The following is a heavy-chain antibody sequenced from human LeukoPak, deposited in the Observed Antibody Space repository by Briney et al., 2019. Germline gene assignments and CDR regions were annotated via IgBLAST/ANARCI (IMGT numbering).Heavy chain of an antibody. J-gene: IGHJ4*02. Sequence: GGSLRLSCAGSGVTFSGYWMNWVRQIPGKGLEWVAIIKQDGSEQFYVDSVKGRFTISRDNAKSSLYLQMNSLRDEDTAVYYCAGGRGWLIDYWGQGTLVTVSP. D-gene: IGHD6-19*01. CDR3: AGGRGWLIDY. CDR2: IKQDGSEQ. V-gene: IGHV3-7*04. CDR1: GVTFSGYW.